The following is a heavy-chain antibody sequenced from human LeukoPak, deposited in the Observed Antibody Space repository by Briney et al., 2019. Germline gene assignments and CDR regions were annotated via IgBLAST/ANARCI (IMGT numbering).Heavy chain of an antibody. J-gene: IGHJ6*02. CDR3: ARVRKVVPAANLLVTYYYYGMDV. CDR1: GFTFSSYG. Sequence: GRSLRLSCAASGFTFSSYGMHWVRQAPGKGLEWVAVIWYDGSNKYYADSVKSRFTISRDNSKNTLYLQMNSLRAEDTAVYYCARVRKVVPAANLLVTYYYYGMDVWGQGTTVTVSS. D-gene: IGHD2-2*01. V-gene: IGHV3-33*01. CDR2: IWYDGSNK.